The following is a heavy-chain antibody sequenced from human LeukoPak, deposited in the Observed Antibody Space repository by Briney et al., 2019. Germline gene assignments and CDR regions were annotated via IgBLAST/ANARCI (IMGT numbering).Heavy chain of an antibody. V-gene: IGHV3-23*01. Sequence: GGSLRLSCAASGFTFSSYAMSWVRQAPGKGLEWVSAISGSGAKTYFADSVKGRFTISRDNSKNTVYLQMNSLRAEDTALYYCAKMSTPGIAAAGDYWGQGTLVTVSS. CDR1: GFTFSSYA. J-gene: IGHJ4*02. CDR2: ISGSGAKT. CDR3: AKMSTPGIAAAGDY. D-gene: IGHD6-13*01.